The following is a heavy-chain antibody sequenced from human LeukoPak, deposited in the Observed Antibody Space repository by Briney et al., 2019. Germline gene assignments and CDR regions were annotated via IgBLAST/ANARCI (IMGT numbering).Heavy chain of an antibody. CDR3: ARGSYDFWSGYYTSSFDY. V-gene: IGHV4-34*01. CDR1: GGSFSGYY. CDR2: INHSGST. J-gene: IGHJ4*02. Sequence: SETLSLTCAVYGGSFSGYYWSWIRQPPGKGLEWIGEINHSGSTNYNPSLKSRVTISVDTSKNQFSLKLSSVTAADTAVYYCARGSYDFWSGYYTSSFDYWGQGTLVTVSS. D-gene: IGHD3-3*01.